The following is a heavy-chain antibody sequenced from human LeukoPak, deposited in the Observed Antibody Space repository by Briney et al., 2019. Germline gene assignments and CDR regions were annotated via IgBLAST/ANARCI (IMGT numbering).Heavy chain of an antibody. CDR2: IKQDGSEK. CDR1: GFTFSNYL. J-gene: IGHJ4*02. Sequence: GGSLRLSCAASGFTFSNYLMNWVRQVPGKGLEWVANIKQDGSEKYYVDSVKGRFTISRDNAKNSVYLQMNSLRVEDTAVYYCASSFSSGWHVADYLDYWGQGTLVTVSS. CDR3: ASSFSSGWHVADYLDY. D-gene: IGHD6-19*01. V-gene: IGHV3-7*01.